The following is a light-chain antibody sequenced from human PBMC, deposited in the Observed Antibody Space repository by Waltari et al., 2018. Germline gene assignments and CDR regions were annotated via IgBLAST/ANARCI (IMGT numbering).Light chain of an antibody. CDR1: SDINVGPYR. Sequence: QAVLTQPSSLSASPGASASLTCTLRSDINVGPYRIYWYQKKPGSPPQYLLKYKSDSDKQLGSGVPSRFSGSKDASANAGILLISGLQSEDEADYYCMIWHSSDRDVVFGGGTRLTVL. CDR2: YKSDSDK. V-gene: IGLV5-45*02. CDR3: MIWHSSDRDVV. J-gene: IGLJ2*01.